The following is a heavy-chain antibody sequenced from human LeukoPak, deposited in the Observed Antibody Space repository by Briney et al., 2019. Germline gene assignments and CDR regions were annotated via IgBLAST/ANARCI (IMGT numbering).Heavy chain of an antibody. CDR2: IFHSGST. Sequence: SETLSLTCTVSGGSISSSSYYWGWIRQPPGKGLEWIGSIFHSGSTYYNPSLKSRVTISVDTSKNQFSLKLTSVTAADTAVYYCARSWFSTGPADYWGQGTLVTVSS. CDR1: GGSISSSSYY. D-gene: IGHD6-13*01. J-gene: IGHJ4*02. V-gene: IGHV4-39*01. CDR3: ARSWFSTGPADY.